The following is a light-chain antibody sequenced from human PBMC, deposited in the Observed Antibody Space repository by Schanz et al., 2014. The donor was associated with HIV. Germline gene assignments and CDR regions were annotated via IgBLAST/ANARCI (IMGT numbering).Light chain of an antibody. CDR3: QYFGNSGGT. Sequence: EIVLTQSPVPLSLSPGGRATLSCGASQRLSSSYLAWYQQKRDQPPRLVIYATSTRAAGIPDRFSGTGSGTDFTLTISSLEPEDFAVYYCQYFGNSGGTFGGGTKVEIK. CDR1: QRLSSSY. J-gene: IGKJ4*01. CDR2: ATS. V-gene: IGKV3-20*01.